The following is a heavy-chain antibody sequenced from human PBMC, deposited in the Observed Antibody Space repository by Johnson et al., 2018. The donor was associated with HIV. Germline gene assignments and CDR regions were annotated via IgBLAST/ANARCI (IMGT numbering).Heavy chain of an antibody. Sequence: QLVESGGGVVQPGGSLRLSCAASGFTFSSYGMHWVRQAPGKGLEWVGRIKRTVDGGTTDYAAPVKGRFTISRDDAENTLYLQMNSLKTEDTAVYYCTPLMDAFDIWGQGTMVTVSS. D-gene: IGHD3-9*01. CDR3: TPLMDAFDI. J-gene: IGHJ3*02. V-gene: IGHV3-15*01. CDR2: IKRTVDGGTT. CDR1: GFTFSSYG.